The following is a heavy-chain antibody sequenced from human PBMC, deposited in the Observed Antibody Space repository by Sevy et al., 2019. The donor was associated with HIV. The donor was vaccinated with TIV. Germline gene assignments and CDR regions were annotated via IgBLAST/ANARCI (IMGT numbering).Heavy chain of an antibody. D-gene: IGHD3-10*01. CDR3: AVSLWFGELSDNDAFDI. CDR1: GFTFSDHY. Sequence: GGSLRLSCAASGFTFSDHYMDWVRQAPGKGLEWVGRTRNKANSYTTENAASVKSRFTISRDDSKNSLYLQMNSLKTEDTAVYYCAVSLWFGELSDNDAFDIWGQGTMVTVSS. J-gene: IGHJ3*02. CDR2: TRNKANSYTT. V-gene: IGHV3-72*01.